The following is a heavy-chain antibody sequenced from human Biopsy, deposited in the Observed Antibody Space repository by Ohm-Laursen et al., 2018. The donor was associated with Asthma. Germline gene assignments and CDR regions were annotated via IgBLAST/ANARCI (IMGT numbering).Heavy chain of an antibody. CDR2: INAGNGNT. V-gene: IGHV1-3*01. CDR1: GYTFINYA. D-gene: IGHD3-9*01. CDR3: ARTYYDFLTGQVNDALDM. J-gene: IGHJ3*02. Sequence: ASVKASCNASGYTFINYAIHWVRQAPGQRLEWMGWINAGNGNTKYSEKFQGRVTITRDTSASTAYMDLSSLRSEDTAVYYCARTYYDFLTGQVNDALDMWGQGTVVTVSS.